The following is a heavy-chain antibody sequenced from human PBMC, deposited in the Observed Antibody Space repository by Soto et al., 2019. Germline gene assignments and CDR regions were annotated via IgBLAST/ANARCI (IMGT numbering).Heavy chain of an antibody. J-gene: IGHJ4*02. Sequence: HPGGSLRLSCAASGFTFSSYGMHWVRQAPGKGLEWVAVIWYDGSNKYYADSVKGRFTISRDNSKNTLYLQMNSLRAEDTAVYYCARDPTHRHPFDYWGQGTLVTVSS. CDR1: GFTFSSYG. CDR3: ARDPTHRHPFDY. CDR2: IWYDGSNK. V-gene: IGHV3-33*01.